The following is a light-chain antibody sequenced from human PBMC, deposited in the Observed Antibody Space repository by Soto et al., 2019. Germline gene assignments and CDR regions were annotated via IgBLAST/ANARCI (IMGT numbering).Light chain of an antibody. J-gene: IGLJ2*01. CDR3: SSYRSTNTFVV. Sequence: QSALTQPPSVSGSPGQSVTISCTGTSSDVGSYNRVSWYQQSPGTAPKLIIYDVNDRPSGVPDRFSGSKSGNTASLTISGLQVEDEADYYCSSYRSTNTFVVFGGGTKVTVL. V-gene: IGLV2-18*02. CDR2: DVN. CDR1: SSDVGSYNR.